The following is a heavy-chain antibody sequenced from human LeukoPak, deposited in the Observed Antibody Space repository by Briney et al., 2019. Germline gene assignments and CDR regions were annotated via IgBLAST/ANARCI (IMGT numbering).Heavy chain of an antibody. D-gene: IGHD3-3*01. CDR3: AGITIFGVDTGADY. CDR2: IYYSGST. V-gene: IGHV4-31*03. CDR1: GGSISRGGYY. J-gene: IGHJ4*02. Sequence: PSETLSLTCTVSGGSISRGGYYWSWIRQHPGKGLAWIGYIYYSGSTYYNPSLKSRVTISVDTSKNQFSLKLSSVTAADTAVYYCAGITIFGVDTGADYWGQGTLVTVSS.